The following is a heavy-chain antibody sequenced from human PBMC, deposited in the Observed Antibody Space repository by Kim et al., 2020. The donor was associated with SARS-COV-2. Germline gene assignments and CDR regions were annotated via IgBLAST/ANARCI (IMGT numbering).Heavy chain of an antibody. CDR2: ISSRSTAI. V-gene: IGHV3-48*01. CDR1: GFTFGNYN. D-gene: IGHD6-6*01. Sequence: GGSLRPSCAASGFTFGNYNFNWVRQAPGKGLEWISFISSRSTAIYYAGSVKGRFTVSRDNAKNLLSPQMNSLRGEDTAVYFCARDMAATEHSSSWY. J-gene: IGHJ2*01. CDR3: ARDMAATEHSSSWY.